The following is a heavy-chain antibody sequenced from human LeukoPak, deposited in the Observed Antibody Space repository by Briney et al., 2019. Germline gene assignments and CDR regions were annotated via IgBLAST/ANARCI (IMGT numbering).Heavy chain of an antibody. CDR3: ARTRDYSLDS. V-gene: IGHV3-66*01. J-gene: IGHJ4*02. CDR1: GLTVSDSL. Sequence: GGSLRLSCAASGLTVSDSLMSWVRQAPGKGLEWVSIIYAGGSTYYADSVKGRFTISRDTSKNTPFIQLNSLRVEDTAVYYCARTRDYSLDSWGLGTLVTVSS. D-gene: IGHD2-15*01. CDR2: IYAGGST.